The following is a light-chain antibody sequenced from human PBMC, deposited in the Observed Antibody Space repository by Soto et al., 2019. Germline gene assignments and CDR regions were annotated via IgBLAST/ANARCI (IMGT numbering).Light chain of an antibody. CDR3: QDYNIYLEP. CDR2: KAS. Sequence: DIKMSQSPYNLYRSVGDRVTITFRASQTISSWLAWYQQKPGKAPKLLIYKASTLKSGVPSRFSGSGSGTEFTLTISSLQPDDFTPYYCQDYNIYLEPFG. V-gene: IGKV1-5*03. CDR1: QTISSW. J-gene: IGKJ2*01.